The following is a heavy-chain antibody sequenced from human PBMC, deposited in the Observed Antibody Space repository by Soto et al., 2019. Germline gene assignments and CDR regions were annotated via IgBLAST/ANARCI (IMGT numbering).Heavy chain of an antibody. J-gene: IGHJ4*02. D-gene: IGHD1-26*01. Sequence: QVHLVQSGAVVENPGASVKVSCKASGYTFTNFGINWVRQAPGQGLEWMGWITPYNGNANYPQKHQDRVTLTTDTSTNTAYLELRSLRSDDTAVYFCARARMFSGAHRDYWGQGTRVTVSS. CDR2: ITPYNGNA. CDR3: ARARMFSGAHRDY. CDR1: GYTFTNFG. V-gene: IGHV1-18*04.